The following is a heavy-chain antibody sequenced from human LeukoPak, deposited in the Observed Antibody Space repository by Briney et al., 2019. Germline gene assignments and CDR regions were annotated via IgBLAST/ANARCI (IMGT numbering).Heavy chain of an antibody. J-gene: IGHJ4*02. D-gene: IGHD6-6*01. CDR1: GFIFSSYA. CDR2: ISASGNII. Sequence: GGSLRLSCAASGFIFSSYAMSWVRQAPGKGLEWVSVISASGNIIYYADSVRGRFTISRDNSKNTLYLQLNSLRAEDTAVYYCAKTRHDISILDSWGQGTLVTVSS. CDR3: AKTRHDISILDS. V-gene: IGHV3-23*01.